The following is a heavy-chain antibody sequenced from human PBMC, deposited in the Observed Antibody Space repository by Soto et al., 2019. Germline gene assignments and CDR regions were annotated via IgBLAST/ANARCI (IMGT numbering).Heavy chain of an antibody. CDR2: INSDGTST. CDR1: GFTFSTYW. Sequence: HPGGSLRLSCAASGFTFSTYWMHWVRQAPGKGLVWVSRINSDGTSTNYADSVKGRFTISRDNAKNTLYLQMNSLRAEDTAMYYCARSYYYAMDVWGQGSTVTVSS. CDR3: ARSYYYAMDV. V-gene: IGHV3-74*01. J-gene: IGHJ6*02.